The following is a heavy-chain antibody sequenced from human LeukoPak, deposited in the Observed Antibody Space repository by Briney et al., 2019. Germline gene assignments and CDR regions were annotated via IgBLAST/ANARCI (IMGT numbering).Heavy chain of an antibody. V-gene: IGHV4-39*01. Sequence: SETLSLTCTVSGGSISSSSYYWGWVRQPPGKGLEWIGSIYYSGSTYYNPSLKSRVTISVDTSKNQFSLKLSSVTAADTAVYYCARRRITIFGVVSDRFGPWGQGTLVTVSS. J-gene: IGHJ5*02. CDR3: ARRRITIFGVVSDRFGP. CDR2: IYYSGST. D-gene: IGHD3-3*01. CDR1: GGSISSSSYY.